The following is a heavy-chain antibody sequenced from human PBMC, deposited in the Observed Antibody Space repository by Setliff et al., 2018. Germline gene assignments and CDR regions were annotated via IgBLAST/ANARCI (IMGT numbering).Heavy chain of an antibody. D-gene: IGHD2-2*01. CDR2: IYYSGST. Sequence: PSETLSLTCTVSGGSISSYYWSWIRQPPGKGLEWIAYIYYSGSTNYNPSLKSRVTISVDTSKNQFSLKLSSVTAADTAVYYCARDISAAVPAAILYYWGQGTLVTVSS. J-gene: IGHJ4*02. CDR1: GGSISSYY. V-gene: IGHV4-59*01. CDR3: ARDISAAVPAAILYY.